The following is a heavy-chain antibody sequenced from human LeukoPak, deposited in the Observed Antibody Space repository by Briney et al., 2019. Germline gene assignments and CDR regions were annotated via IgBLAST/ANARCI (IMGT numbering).Heavy chain of an antibody. J-gene: IGHJ6*02. CDR3: ASAGMPYYYYGMDV. CDR1: GFTFSSYA. CDR2: ISGSGGST. D-gene: IGHD1-26*01. Sequence: GGSLRLSCAASGFTFSSYAMSWVRQAPGKGLEWVSAISGSGGSTYYADSVKGRFTISRDNSKNTLYLQMNSLRAEDTAVYYCASAGMPYYYYGMDVWGQGTTVTVSS. V-gene: IGHV3-23*01.